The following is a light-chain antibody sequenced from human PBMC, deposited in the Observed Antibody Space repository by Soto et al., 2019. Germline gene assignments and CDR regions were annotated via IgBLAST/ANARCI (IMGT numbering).Light chain of an antibody. CDR3: QAQDTRLKRYV. Sequence: QSVLTQPPSVSGAPGQTVTISCTGNLSNIGAGFDVQWYQLIPGTAPKLLIYGSTNRPSGVPDRFSGSKSATSASLAITGLQAGDVAAYFCQAQDTRLKRYVFGGGTKLTVL. V-gene: IGLV1-40*01. CDR1: LSNIGAGFD. CDR2: GST. J-gene: IGLJ1*01.